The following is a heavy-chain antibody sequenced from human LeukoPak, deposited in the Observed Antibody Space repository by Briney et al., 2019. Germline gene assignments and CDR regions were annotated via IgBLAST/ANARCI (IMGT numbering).Heavy chain of an antibody. J-gene: IGHJ5*02. D-gene: IGHD3-22*01. CDR3: ASQGGHYYDSSGYYA. Sequence: SETLSLTCTVSGGSISSSSYYWGWIRQPPGKGLEWIGSIYYSGSTYYNPSLKSRVTISVDTSKNQFSLKLSSVTAADTAVYYCASQGGHYYDSSGYYAWGQGTLVTVSS. V-gene: IGHV4-39*01. CDR1: GGSISSSSYY. CDR2: IYYSGST.